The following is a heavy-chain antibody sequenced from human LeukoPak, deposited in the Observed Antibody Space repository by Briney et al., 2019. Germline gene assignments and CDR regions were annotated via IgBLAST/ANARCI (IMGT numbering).Heavy chain of an antibody. CDR1: GFNFRNYW. D-gene: IGHD3-16*01. CDR2: INSDGSST. Sequence: GGSLRLSCAASGFNFRNYWMHWVRQAPGKGLVWVSRINSDGSSTSYADSVKGRFTISRDNAENTLYLQINSLRAEDTAVYYCATDWGRNGKLDYWGQGTLVTDSS. CDR3: ATDWGRNGKLDY. J-gene: IGHJ4*02. V-gene: IGHV3-74*01.